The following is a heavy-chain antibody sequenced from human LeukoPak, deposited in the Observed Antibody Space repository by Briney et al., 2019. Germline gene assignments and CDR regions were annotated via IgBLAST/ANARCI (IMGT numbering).Heavy chain of an antibody. CDR2: INHSGST. J-gene: IGHJ4*02. D-gene: IGHD6-13*01. V-gene: IGHV4-34*01. Sequence: SETLPLTCAVYGGSFSGYYWSWIRQPPGKGLEWIGEINHSGSTNYNPSLKSRVTISVDTSKNQFSLKLNSVTAADTAVYYCAREGSSWYDYWGQGTLVTVSS. CDR1: GGSFSGYY. CDR3: AREGSSWYDY.